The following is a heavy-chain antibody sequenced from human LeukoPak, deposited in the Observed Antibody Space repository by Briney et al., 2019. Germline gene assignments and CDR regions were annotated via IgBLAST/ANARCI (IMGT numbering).Heavy chain of an antibody. CDR2: ISGSGSRT. CDR3: ARSYYYYYYYMDV. V-gene: IGHV3-48*03. CDR1: GFTFSNYE. Sequence: GGSLRLSCAAAGFTFSNYEMNWVRQAPGKGLECVADISGSGSRTYYADSVKGRFTISRDNSKNSLYLQMNNLRAEDTAVYYCARSYYYYYYYMDVWGKGTTVTISS. J-gene: IGHJ6*03.